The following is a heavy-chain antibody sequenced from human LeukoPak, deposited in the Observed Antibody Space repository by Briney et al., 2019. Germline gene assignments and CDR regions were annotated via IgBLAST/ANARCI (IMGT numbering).Heavy chain of an antibody. D-gene: IGHD5-18*01. V-gene: IGHV4-59*01. CDR1: GGSISSYY. CDR3: AREGQLWSIDY. CDR2: IYYSGST. Sequence: SETLSLTCTVSGGSISSYYWSWIRQPPGKGLEWVGCIYYSGSTNYNRSLKSPVTISVDTSKNQFSLKLSSVTAADTAVYYCAREGQLWSIDYWGQGTLVTVSS. J-gene: IGHJ4*02.